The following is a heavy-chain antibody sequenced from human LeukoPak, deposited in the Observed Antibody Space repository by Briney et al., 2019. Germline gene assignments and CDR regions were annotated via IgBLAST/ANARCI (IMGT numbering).Heavy chain of an antibody. CDR2: IRSKANSYAT. CDR1: GFTFSGSA. V-gene: IGHV3-73*01. J-gene: IGHJ4*02. CDR3: TRGGYSGYDYVDY. D-gene: IGHD5-12*01. Sequence: GGSLRLSCAASGFTFSGSAMHWVRQASGKGLEWVGRIRSKANSYATAYAASVKGRFTISRDDSKNTAYLQMNSLKTEDTAVYYCTRGGYSGYDYVDYWGQGTLVTVSS.